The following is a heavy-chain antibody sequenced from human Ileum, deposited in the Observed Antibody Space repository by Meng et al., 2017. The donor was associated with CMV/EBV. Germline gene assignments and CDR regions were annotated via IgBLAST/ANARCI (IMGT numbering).Heavy chain of an antibody. Sequence: ASVKVSCKASEYSFTGSYMHWVRQAPGQGLEWMGWINCDSGATNYAQKFQGRVTMTRNASISTAYMELSRLRYGDAAVYYCTRVRLVLHYYGMDVWGQGTTVTVSS. V-gene: IGHV1-2*02. J-gene: IGHJ6*02. CDR1: EYSFTGSY. CDR2: INCDSGAT. CDR3: TRVRLVLHYYGMDV. D-gene: IGHD5/OR15-5a*01.